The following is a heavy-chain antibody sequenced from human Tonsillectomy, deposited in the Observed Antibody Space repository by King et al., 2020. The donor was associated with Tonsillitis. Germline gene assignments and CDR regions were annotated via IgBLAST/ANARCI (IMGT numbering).Heavy chain of an antibody. V-gene: IGHV3-9*01. J-gene: IGHJ5*02. CDR1: GFTFDDYA. Sequence: EVQLVESGGGLVQPGRSLRLSCAASGFTFDDYAMHWVRQAPGKGLEWVSYISWNSDIIGYADSVKGRFTISRDNAKNSLYLQMNSLRPDDTAVYYCTKEDALIVPDTIGWFDPWGQGTLVTVSS. CDR3: TKEDALIVPDTIGWFDP. D-gene: IGHD2-2*02. CDR2: ISWNSDII.